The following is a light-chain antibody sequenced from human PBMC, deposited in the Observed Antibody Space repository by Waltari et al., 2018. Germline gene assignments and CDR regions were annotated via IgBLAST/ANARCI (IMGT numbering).Light chain of an antibody. CDR2: GAS. J-gene: IGKJ1*01. V-gene: IGKV1-27*01. Sequence: DIQMTQSPSSLSASVGDRVTISCRASQAITNYLAWYQQIPGKAPKLLIYGASTLQSGVPSRFSGSGFGTDFTLTISNLQPEDVAVYYCQHYETAPWTFGQGTREEVK. CDR3: QHYETAPWT. CDR1: QAITNY.